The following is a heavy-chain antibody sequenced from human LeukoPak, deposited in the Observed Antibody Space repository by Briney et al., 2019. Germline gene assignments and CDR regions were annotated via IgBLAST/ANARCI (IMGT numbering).Heavy chain of an antibody. CDR1: GFTFSDYY. CDR3: AKDGGGYCSGGSCYPHFDY. V-gene: IGHV3-11*04. CDR2: ISSSGSSI. D-gene: IGHD2-15*01. Sequence: GGSLRLSCAASGFTFSDYYMNWIRKAPGKGLEWVSYISSSGSSIHYADSVKGRFTISRDNSKNTLYLQMNSLRAEDTAVYYCAKDGGGYCSGGSCYPHFDYWGQGTLVTVSS. J-gene: IGHJ4*02.